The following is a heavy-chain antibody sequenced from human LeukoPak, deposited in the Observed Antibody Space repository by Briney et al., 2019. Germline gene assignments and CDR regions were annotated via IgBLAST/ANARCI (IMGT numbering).Heavy chain of an antibody. CDR2: ISAYNGNT. Sequence: ASVKVSCKASGYTFTSYCISWVRQAPGQGLEWMGWISAYNGNTNYAQKLQGRVTMTTDTSTSTAYMELRSLRSDDTAVYYCARGPVYGDYPDSFDIWGQGTMVTVSS. CDR1: GYTFTSYC. J-gene: IGHJ3*02. V-gene: IGHV1-18*01. CDR3: ARGPVYGDYPDSFDI. D-gene: IGHD4-17*01.